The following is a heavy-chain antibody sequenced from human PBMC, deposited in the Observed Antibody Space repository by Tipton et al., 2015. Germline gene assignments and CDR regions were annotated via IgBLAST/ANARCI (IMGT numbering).Heavy chain of an antibody. CDR3: ARAPLVGATPSAPYYYYGMDV. Sequence: TLSLTCTVSGASISRGSVWGWIRQPPGKGLEWIVSLYYNDNIYYNPSLQSRVAMSADTSRNQFSPKLTSVTAADTAVYYCARAPLVGATPSAPYYYYGMDVWGQGTTVTVSS. CDR1: GASISRGSV. D-gene: IGHD1-26*01. CDR2: LYYNDNI. V-gene: IGHV4-39*01. J-gene: IGHJ6*02.